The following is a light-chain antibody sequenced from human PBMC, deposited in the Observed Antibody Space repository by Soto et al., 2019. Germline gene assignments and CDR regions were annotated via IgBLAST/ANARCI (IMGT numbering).Light chain of an antibody. CDR2: GAS. Sequence: EIVMTQSPATLSVSPGERVTLSCRASHSVSRSLARYQQKPGQAPRLLIYGASSRATGIPARFSGSGSGTEFTLTISSLQSEDFAVYYCQQYNNWPPFTFGPGTKVDIK. V-gene: IGKV3-15*01. CDR3: QQYNNWPPFT. CDR1: HSVSRS. J-gene: IGKJ3*01.